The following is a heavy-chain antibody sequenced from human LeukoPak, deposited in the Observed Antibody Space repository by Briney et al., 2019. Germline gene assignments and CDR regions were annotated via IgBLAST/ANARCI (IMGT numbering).Heavy chain of an antibody. CDR1: GGSFSGYY. CDR3: ARGCYDFWSGYYKAYYYYYMDV. D-gene: IGHD3-3*01. Sequence: SETLSLTCAVYGGSFSGYYWSWIRQPPGKGLEWIGEINHSGSTNYNPSLKSRVTTSVDTSKNQFSLKLSSVTAADTAVYYCARGCYDFWSGYYKAYYYYYMDVWGKGTTVTVSS. J-gene: IGHJ6*03. CDR2: INHSGST. V-gene: IGHV4-34*01.